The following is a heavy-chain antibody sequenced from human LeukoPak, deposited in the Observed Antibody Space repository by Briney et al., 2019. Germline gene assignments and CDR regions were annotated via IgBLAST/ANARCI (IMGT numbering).Heavy chain of an antibody. Sequence: QTGGPLRLSCAASGFTFSNYAIHWVRQAPGKGLEWVAVISYDGSNKYYADSVKGRFTISRDNSKNALYLQMNSLRAEDTAVYYCARARVDIAMFTWLNWYFDLWGRGTLVTVSS. CDR2: ISYDGSNK. CDR1: GFTFSNYA. J-gene: IGHJ2*01. V-gene: IGHV3-30-3*01. CDR3: ARARVDIAMFTWLNWYFDL. D-gene: IGHD5-18*01.